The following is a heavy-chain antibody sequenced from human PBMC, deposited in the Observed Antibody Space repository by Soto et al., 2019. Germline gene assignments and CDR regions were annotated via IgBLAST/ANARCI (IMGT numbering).Heavy chain of an antibody. CDR3: ARGNPITLFGVVTRIMDV. CDR1: GYTFTSYD. V-gene: IGHV1-8*01. Sequence: ASVKVSCKASGYTFTSYDINWVRQATGQGLEWMGWMNPNSGNTGYAQKFQGRVTMTRNTSISTAYMELSSLRSEDTAVYYCARGNPITLFGVVTRIMDVWGQGNTVTVSS. CDR2: MNPNSGNT. J-gene: IGHJ6*02. D-gene: IGHD3-3*01.